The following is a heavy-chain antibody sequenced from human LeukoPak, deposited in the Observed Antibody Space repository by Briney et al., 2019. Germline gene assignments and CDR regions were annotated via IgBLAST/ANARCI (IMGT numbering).Heavy chain of an antibody. CDR3: AIGPNDFAPA. D-gene: IGHD2-21*02. V-gene: IGHV3-11*06. Sequence: SGGSLRLSCAASGFTFSDYYMSWIRQAPGKGLEWVSYISSSSSYTNYADSVKGRFTISRDNAKNSLYLQMNSLRAEDTAVYYCAIGPNDFAPAWGQGALVTVSS. CDR1: GFTFSDYY. CDR2: ISSSSSYT. J-gene: IGHJ5*02.